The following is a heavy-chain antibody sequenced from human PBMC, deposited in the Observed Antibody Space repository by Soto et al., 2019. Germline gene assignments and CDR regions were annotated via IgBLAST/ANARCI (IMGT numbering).Heavy chain of an antibody. J-gene: IGHJ3*02. D-gene: IGHD3-22*01. V-gene: IGHV3-30-3*01. CDR3: ARVITMIVENGVNDAFDI. Sequence: PGGSLRLSCAASGFTFSSYAMHWVRQAPGKGLEWVAVISYDGSNKYYADSVKGRFTISRDNSKNTLYLQMNSLRAEDTAVYYCARVITMIVENGVNDAFDIWGEGTMVTVSS. CDR2: ISYDGSNK. CDR1: GFTFSSYA.